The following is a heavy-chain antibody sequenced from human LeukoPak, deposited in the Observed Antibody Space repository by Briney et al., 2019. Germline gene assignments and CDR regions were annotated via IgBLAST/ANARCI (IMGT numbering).Heavy chain of an antibody. CDR3: ASLYGSGPNWFDP. Sequence: GGSLRLSCAASGFTFSSYAMHWVRQAPGKGLEWVAVISYDGSNKYYADSVKGRFTISRDNSKNTLYLQMNSLRAEDTAVYYCASLYGSGPNWFDPWGQGTLVTVSS. J-gene: IGHJ5*02. CDR2: ISYDGSNK. V-gene: IGHV3-30*04. D-gene: IGHD3-10*01. CDR1: GFTFSSYA.